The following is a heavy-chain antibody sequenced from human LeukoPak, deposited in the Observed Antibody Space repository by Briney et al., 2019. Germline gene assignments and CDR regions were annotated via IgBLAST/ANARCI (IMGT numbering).Heavy chain of an antibody. CDR3: TRSGYRHPYHFES. J-gene: IGHJ4*02. CDR1: GFTFSSYA. V-gene: IGHV3-23*01. Sequence: HPGGSLRLSCAASGFTFSSYAMTWVRQAPGKGLQWVSAVSGSGAHTYYADSVKGRFTISRDNSKNTLSLQMNSLRADDTAIYYCTRSGYRHPYHFESWGQGTLVIVSS. CDR2: VSGSGAHT. D-gene: IGHD3-22*01.